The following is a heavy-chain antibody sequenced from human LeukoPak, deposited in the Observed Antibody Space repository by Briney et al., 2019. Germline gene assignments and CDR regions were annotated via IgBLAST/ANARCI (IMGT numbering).Heavy chain of an antibody. CDR3: ARTSGEKDAFDI. J-gene: IGHJ3*02. CDR2: INPNSGGT. D-gene: IGHD3-10*01. Sequence: GASVKVSCKASGYTFTGYYMHWVRQAPGQGLEWMGWINPNSGGTNYAQKFQGRVTMTRDTSISTAYMELSSLRSEDTAVYYCARTSGEKDAFDIWGQGTMVTVSS. CDR1: GYTFTGYY. V-gene: IGHV1-2*02.